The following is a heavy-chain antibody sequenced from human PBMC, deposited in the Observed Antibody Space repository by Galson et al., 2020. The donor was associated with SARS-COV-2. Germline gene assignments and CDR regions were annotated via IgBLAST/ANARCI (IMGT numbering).Heavy chain of an antibody. CDR2: ILGDGSDT. CDR3: AKRADYSNNYAVDFAS. D-gene: IGHD6-13*01. J-gene: IGHJ4*02. V-gene: IGHV3-23*05. Sequence: GASLRLSCAASGFSFSGYAMSWVRQAPGKGLEWVATILGDGSDTYYADSVKGRFTISRDNSKNTLYLQMNILTVDDTAVDFCAKRADYSNNYAVDFASWGQGTLFTVAS. CDR1: GFSFSGYA.